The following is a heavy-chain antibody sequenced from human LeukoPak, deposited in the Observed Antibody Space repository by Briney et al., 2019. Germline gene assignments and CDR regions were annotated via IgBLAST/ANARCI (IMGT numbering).Heavy chain of an antibody. D-gene: IGHD1-26*01. CDR1: GFTFSSNA. CDR2: ISGSGGST. V-gene: IGHV3-23*01. CDR3: AKRLWELPRYYHYGMDV. J-gene: IGHJ6*02. Sequence: GGSLRLSCAASGFTFSSNAMSWVRQAPGKGLEWVSAISGSGGSTYYADSVKGRFTISRDNSKNTLYLQMNSLRAEDTAVYYCAKRLWELPRYYHYGMDVWGQGTTVTVPS.